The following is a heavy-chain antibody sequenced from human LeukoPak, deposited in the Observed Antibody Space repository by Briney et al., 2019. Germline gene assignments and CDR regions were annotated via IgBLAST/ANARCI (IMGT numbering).Heavy chain of an antibody. D-gene: IGHD3-16*02. V-gene: IGHV3-30*18. CDR3: AKGYVWGSYRLCGFDS. Sequence: GRSLRLSCAASGFSFGDYGMHWVRQAPGKGLEWVAGILFDGSSTSYGGSVKGRFTISRDNSKNTLYLQMSSVRADDTAVYYCAKGYVWGSYRLCGFDSWGQGSLVTVSS. CDR1: GFSFGDYG. J-gene: IGHJ4*02. CDR2: ILFDGSST.